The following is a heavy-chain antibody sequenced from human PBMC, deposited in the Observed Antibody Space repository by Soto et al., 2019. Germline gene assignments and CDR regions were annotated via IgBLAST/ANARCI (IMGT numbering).Heavy chain of an antibody. V-gene: IGHV5-51*01. J-gene: IGHJ4*02. CDR3: ARDKAGYSYGSHFDY. D-gene: IGHD5-18*01. Sequence: PGESLKISCTGVGYSFTSYWIAWVRQMPGKGLEWMGIIYPGDSDTRYSPSFQGQVTISADKSISTAYLQWSSLKASDTAMYYCARDKAGYSYGSHFDYWGQGTLVTVSS. CDR2: IYPGDSDT. CDR1: GYSFTSYW.